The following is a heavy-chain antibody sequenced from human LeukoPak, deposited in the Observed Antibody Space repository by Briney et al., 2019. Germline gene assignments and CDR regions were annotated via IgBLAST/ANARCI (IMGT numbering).Heavy chain of an antibody. D-gene: IGHD2-2*01. Sequence: SETLSLTCTVSGGSISSSSSYWGWIRQPPGKGLEWIGSIYYSGSTYYNPSLKSRVTISVDTSKNQFSLKLSSVTAADTAVYYCARLLKVFVPATVDYWGQGTLVTVSS. CDR3: ARLLKVFVPATVDY. CDR2: IYYSGST. CDR1: GGSISSSSSY. V-gene: IGHV4-39*01. J-gene: IGHJ4*02.